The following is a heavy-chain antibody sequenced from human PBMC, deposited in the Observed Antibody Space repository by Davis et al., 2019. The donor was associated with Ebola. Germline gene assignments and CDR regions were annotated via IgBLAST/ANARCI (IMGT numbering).Heavy chain of an antibody. D-gene: IGHD3-9*01. Sequence: MPSETLSLTCAVYGGSFSGYYWSWVRQSPGKGLEWIGEVIDSGITNYNPSLKSRVSVSVDRSKNQFSLKLSSVTAADTAVYYCARELVIRKGWFDPWGQGTLVTVSS. J-gene: IGHJ5*02. V-gene: IGHV4-34*12. CDR3: ARELVIRKGWFDP. CDR2: VIDSGIT. CDR1: GGSFSGYY.